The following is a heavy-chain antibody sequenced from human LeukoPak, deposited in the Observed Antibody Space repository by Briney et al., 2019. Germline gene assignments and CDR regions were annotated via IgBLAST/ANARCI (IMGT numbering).Heavy chain of an antibody. V-gene: IGHV3-30-3*01. J-gene: IGHJ4*02. CDR1: GFTFNNYA. CDR2: ISYDGSNK. Sequence: PGGSLRLSCAASGFTFNNYAMHWVRQAPGKGLEWVAVISYDGSNKYYADSVKGRFTISRDNSRNTLYLQMNSLRAEDTAVYYCAREGYDYDILTGYYGRRFDYWGQGTLVTVSS. D-gene: IGHD3-9*01. CDR3: AREGYDYDILTGYYGRRFDY.